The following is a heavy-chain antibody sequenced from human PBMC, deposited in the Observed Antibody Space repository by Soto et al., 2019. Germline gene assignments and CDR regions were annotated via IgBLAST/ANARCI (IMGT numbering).Heavy chain of an antibody. V-gene: IGHV3-23*01. CDR3: ARKILGSTSRPNYWYFDL. Sequence: EVHLLESGGGLVQPGGSLRLSCAGSGFTFINYAMNWVRQAPGKGLEWVSSISGGGDATFFADSVRGRFTISRDNSKNTVTLQMNSLGVDDTAVYYCARKILGSTSRPNYWYFDLWGRGTLVTVSS. J-gene: IGHJ2*01. D-gene: IGHD2-2*01. CDR2: ISGGGDAT. CDR1: GFTFINYA.